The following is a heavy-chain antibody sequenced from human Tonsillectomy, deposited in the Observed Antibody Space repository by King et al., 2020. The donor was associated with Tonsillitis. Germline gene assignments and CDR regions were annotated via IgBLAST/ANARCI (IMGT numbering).Heavy chain of an antibody. J-gene: IGHJ6*02. V-gene: IGHV2-5*01. Sequence: TLKESGPTLVKPPQTLTLTCTFSGFSLSTSGVGVGWIRQPPGKALEWLALIYWNDDKRYSPSLKSRLTITKDTSKNQVVLTMTNMDPVDTATYYCAHSMTTGWIGYYYYYGMDVGGQGTTVTVSS. CDR3: AHSMTTGWIGYYYYYGMDV. CDR2: IYWNDDK. D-gene: IGHD4-11*01. CDR1: GFSLSTSGVG.